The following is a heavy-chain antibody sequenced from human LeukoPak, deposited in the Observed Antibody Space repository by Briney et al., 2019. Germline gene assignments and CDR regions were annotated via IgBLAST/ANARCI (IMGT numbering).Heavy chain of an antibody. Sequence: GGSLRLSCAASVFTFSSYAMSWVRQAPGKGREWVSAISGSGGSTYYADSVKGRFTISRDNSKNTLYLQMNSLRAEDTAVYSCAKDPSIAAAAAGDAFDIWGQGTMVTVYS. CDR3: AKDPSIAAAAAGDAFDI. V-gene: IGHV3-23*01. CDR2: ISGSGGST. D-gene: IGHD6-13*01. J-gene: IGHJ3*02. CDR1: VFTFSSYA.